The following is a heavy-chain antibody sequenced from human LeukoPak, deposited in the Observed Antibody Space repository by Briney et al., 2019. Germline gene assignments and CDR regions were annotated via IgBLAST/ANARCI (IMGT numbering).Heavy chain of an antibody. V-gene: IGHV1-69-2*01. J-gene: IGHJ5*02. D-gene: IGHD3-16*01. Sequence: ASVKVSCKVSGYTFTDYYMHWVQQAPGKGLEWMGLVDPEDGETIYAEKYQGRVTITVDTSTDTAYMELSSLRSEDTAVYYCATEGAYNWFDPWGQGTLVTVSS. CDR1: GYTFTDYY. CDR3: ATEGAYNWFDP. CDR2: VDPEDGET.